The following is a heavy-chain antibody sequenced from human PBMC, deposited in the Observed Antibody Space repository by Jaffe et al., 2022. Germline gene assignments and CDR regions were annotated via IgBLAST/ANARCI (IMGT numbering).Heavy chain of an antibody. Sequence: QLVESGGDLVQPGGSLRLSCAASGFSVSNNYMSWVRQAPGKGLEWVSVIYRGGTTDYADSVKGRFTISRDNSKNMVYLQMNSLRVEDTAVYYCARQGETLGFWGQGTLVTVSS. D-gene: IGHD7-27*01. CDR1: GFSVSNNY. CDR2: IYRGGTT. CDR3: ARQGETLGF. J-gene: IGHJ4*02. V-gene: IGHV3-66*02.